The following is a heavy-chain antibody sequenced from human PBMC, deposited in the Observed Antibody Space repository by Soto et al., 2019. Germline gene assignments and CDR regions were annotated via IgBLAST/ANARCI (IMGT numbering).Heavy chain of an antibody. CDR2: ISGSDGKT. D-gene: IGHD3-3*01. Sequence: PGGSLSLSCVASGFTFSSYAMNWVRQSPGKGLEWVSTISGSDGKTFYADSVKGRFSISRDTSQNTLYLQMNSLRADDTAIYYCARWSYLDYWGQGTRVTVSS. CDR1: GFTFSSYA. CDR3: ARWSYLDY. V-gene: IGHV3-23*01. J-gene: IGHJ4*02.